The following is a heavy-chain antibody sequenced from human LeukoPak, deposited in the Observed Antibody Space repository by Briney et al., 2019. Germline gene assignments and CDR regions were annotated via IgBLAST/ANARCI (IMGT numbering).Heavy chain of an antibody. CDR3: ARQYRGSGYYHDY. CDR1: GGSISSSSYS. V-gene: IGHV4-39*01. J-gene: IGHJ4*02. Sequence: PSETLSLTCTVSGGSISSSSYSWGWIRQPPGKGLEWIGSIYYSGSTYYNPSLKSRVTISVDTSKNQFSLKLSSVTAADTAVYYCARQYRGSGYYHDYWGQGTLVTVSS. CDR2: IYYSGST. D-gene: IGHD3-22*01.